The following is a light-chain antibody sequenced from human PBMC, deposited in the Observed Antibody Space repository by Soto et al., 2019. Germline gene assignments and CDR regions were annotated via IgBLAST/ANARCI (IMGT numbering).Light chain of an antibody. CDR2: LGS. CDR3: MQALQTPLT. J-gene: IGKJ4*01. Sequence: EIVMTQSPLSLPVTPGEPASISCRSSQSLLYRNGNNYLDWYLQKPGQSPQVLIYLGSNRASRVPDRFSGSGSGTDFTLKISRVEAEDLGVYYCMQALQTPLTFGGGTRLEI. CDR1: QSLLYRNGNNY. V-gene: IGKV2-28*01.